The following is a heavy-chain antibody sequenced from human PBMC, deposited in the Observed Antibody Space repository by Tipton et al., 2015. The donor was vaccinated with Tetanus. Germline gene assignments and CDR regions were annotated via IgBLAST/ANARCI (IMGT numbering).Heavy chain of an antibody. Sequence: SLRLSCAASGFTFSSYEMNWVRQAPGKGLEWVSYISSSGSTIYYADSVKGRFTISRDNAKNSLYLQMNSLRAEDTAFYYCARARYYYDSSFDPWGQGTLVTVSS. J-gene: IGHJ5*02. V-gene: IGHV3-48*03. D-gene: IGHD3-22*01. CDR3: ARARYYYDSSFDP. CDR1: GFTFSSYE. CDR2: ISSSGSTI.